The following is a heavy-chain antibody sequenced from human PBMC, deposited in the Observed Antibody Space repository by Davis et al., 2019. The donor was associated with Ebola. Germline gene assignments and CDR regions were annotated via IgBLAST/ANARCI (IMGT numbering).Heavy chain of an antibody. J-gene: IGHJ5*02. Sequence: SLKISCAASGFTFDDYAMHWVRQAPGKGLEWVSGISWNSGSIGYADSVKGRFTISRDNAKNSLYLQMNSLRDEDTAVYYCASGVPAPTWGQGTLVTVSS. CDR3: ASGVPAPT. D-gene: IGHD2-2*01. V-gene: IGHV3-9*01. CDR2: ISWNSGSI. CDR1: GFTFDDYA.